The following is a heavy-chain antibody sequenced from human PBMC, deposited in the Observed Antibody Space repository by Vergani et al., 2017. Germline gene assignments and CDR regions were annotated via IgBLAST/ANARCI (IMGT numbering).Heavy chain of an antibody. Sequence: QAQLVQSGAEVKKPGASVKVSCKASGYTFTGYYMHWVRQAPGQGLEWMGWINPNSGGTIYAQKFQGRVTMTEDTSTDTAYMELSSLRSEDTAVYYCATERGYYDSSGYYSEYFQHWGQGTLVTVSS. V-gene: IGHV1-2*02. J-gene: IGHJ1*01. CDR2: INPNSGGT. D-gene: IGHD3-22*01. CDR1: GYTFTGYY. CDR3: ATERGYYDSSGYYSEYFQH.